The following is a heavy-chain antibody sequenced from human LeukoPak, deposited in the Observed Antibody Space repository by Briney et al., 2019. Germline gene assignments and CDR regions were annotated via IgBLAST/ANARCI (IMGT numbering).Heavy chain of an antibody. CDR3: ARKTRAAAVDY. J-gene: IGHJ4*02. V-gene: IGHV3-48*01. D-gene: IGHD6-13*01. CDR2: ISSSSSTI. CDR1: GFTFSSYS. Sequence: GGSLRLSCAASGFTFSSYSMNWVRQAPGKGLEWVSYISSSSSTIYYADSVKGRFTISRDNAKNSLYLQMNSVRAEDTAVYYCARKTRAAAVDYWGQGTLVTVSS.